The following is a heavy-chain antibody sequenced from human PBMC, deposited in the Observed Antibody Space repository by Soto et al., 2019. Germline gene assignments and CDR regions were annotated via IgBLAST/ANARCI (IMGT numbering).Heavy chain of an antibody. Sequence: QVQLVESGGGVVQPGRSLRLSCAASGFTFSSYGMHWVRQAPGKGLEWVAVISYDGSNKYYADSVKGRFTISRDNSKNTLYLQINSLRAEDTAVYYCAKSEYSSSYPDYYYYGMDVWGQGTTVTVSS. CDR3: AKSEYSSSYPDYYYYGMDV. J-gene: IGHJ6*02. CDR2: ISYDGSNK. D-gene: IGHD6-6*01. CDR1: GFTFSSYG. V-gene: IGHV3-30*18.